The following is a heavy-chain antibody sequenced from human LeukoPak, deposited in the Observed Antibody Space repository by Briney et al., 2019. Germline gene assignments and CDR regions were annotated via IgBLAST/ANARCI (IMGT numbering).Heavy chain of an antibody. J-gene: IGHJ4*02. Sequence: PSGTLSLSCAVSGGSISSTNWWSWVRQPPGKGLEWIGEISHSGSTNYNPFLESRVTMSVDTSKNHFSLRLTSVTAADTAVYFCARVTGTTPFDYWGQGALVTVSS. V-gene: IGHV4-4*02. CDR2: ISHSGST. D-gene: IGHD1-1*01. CDR3: ARVTGTTPFDY. CDR1: GGSISSTNW.